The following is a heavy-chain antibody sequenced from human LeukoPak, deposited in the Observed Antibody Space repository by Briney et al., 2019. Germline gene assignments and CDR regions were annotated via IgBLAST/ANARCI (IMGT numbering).Heavy chain of an antibody. CDR1: GGSITSGGYY. D-gene: IGHD1-26*01. CDR3: ARDAAQWGFDY. J-gene: IGHJ4*02. Sequence: SQTLSLTCTVSGGSITSGGYYWSWIRQHPGKGLEWIGYIYYSGSTYYNPSLKSRVTTSIDTSKIQFSLKLSSVTVADTAVYFCARDAAQWGFDYWGQGALVTVSS. V-gene: IGHV4-31*03. CDR2: IYYSGST.